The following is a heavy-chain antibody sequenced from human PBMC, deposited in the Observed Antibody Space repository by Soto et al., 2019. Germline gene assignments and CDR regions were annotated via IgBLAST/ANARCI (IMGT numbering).Heavy chain of an antibody. Sequence: VQLVQSGAGVKKPGSSVKVSCKASGGTFSSYSINWGRQAPGQGLEWMGEIIPIFGTANYAQKFQGRVTITADESTSTAYMELSSLRSEDTAVYYCARDGGRHSGGIDYWGQGTLVTVSS. CDR3: ARDGGRHSGGIDY. CDR2: IIPIFGTA. J-gene: IGHJ4*02. CDR1: GGTFSSYS. D-gene: IGHD1-26*01. V-gene: IGHV1-69*01.